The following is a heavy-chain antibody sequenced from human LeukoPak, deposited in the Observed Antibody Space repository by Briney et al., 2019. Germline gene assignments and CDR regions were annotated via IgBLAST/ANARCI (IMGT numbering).Heavy chain of an antibody. CDR2: INHSGST. CDR1: GGSFSGYY. D-gene: IGHD6-13*01. Sequence: PSETLSLTCAVSGGSFSGYYWSWVRQPPGKGLEWIGEINHSGSTNYNPSLTRRANISVDTSKNQFYLKLSYVTAADTAVYYCARGGKIAAAFPFDYWGQGTLVTVSS. J-gene: IGHJ4*02. CDR3: ARGGKIAAAFPFDY. V-gene: IGHV4-34*01.